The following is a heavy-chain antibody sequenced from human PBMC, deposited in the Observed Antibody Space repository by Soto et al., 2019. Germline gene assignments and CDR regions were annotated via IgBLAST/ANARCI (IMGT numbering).Heavy chain of an antibody. CDR3: ARHFRLVIDP. V-gene: IGHV1-69*06. Sequence: ASVKVSCKASGGTFSSYASSWVRQAPGQGLEWMGGIIPIFGTANYAQKFQGRVTITADKSTSTAYMELSSLRSEDTAVYYCARHFRLVIDPWGQGTLVTVSS. CDR1: GGTFSSYA. J-gene: IGHJ5*02. D-gene: IGHD2-21*01. CDR2: IIPIFGTA.